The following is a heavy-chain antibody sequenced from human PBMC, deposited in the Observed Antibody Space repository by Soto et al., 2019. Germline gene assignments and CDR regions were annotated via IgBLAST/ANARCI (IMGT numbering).Heavy chain of an antibody. Sequence: EVQLVESGGGLVKPGGSLRLSCAASGFTFSGHTINWVRQAPGKGLEGVSSVSSSSSYIYYADSVKGRFTVSRDNAEKSLYLQMNSLRAEDTAIYYCARCMGFDGSGYAFFDSWGQGTLVTVSS. CDR2: VSSSSSYI. V-gene: IGHV3-21*01. J-gene: IGHJ4*02. CDR1: GFTFSGHT. CDR3: ARCMGFDGSGYAFFDS. D-gene: IGHD3-10*01.